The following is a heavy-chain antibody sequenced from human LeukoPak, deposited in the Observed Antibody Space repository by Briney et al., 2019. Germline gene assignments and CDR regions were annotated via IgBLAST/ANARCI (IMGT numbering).Heavy chain of an antibody. CDR3: ARDRLPGYYYYYYYMDV. J-gene: IGHJ6*03. CDR1: GFTFSSYS. V-gene: IGHV3-48*01. D-gene: IGHD3-10*01. CDR2: ISSSSSTI. Sequence: GGSLRLSCAASGFTFSSYSMNWVRQAPGEGLEWVSYISSSSSTIYYADSVKGRFTISRDNAKNSLYLQMNSLRAEDTAVYYCARDRLPGYYYYYYYMDVWGKGTTVTVSS.